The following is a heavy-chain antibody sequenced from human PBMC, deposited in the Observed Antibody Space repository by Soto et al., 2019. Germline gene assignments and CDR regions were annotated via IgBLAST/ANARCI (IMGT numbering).Heavy chain of an antibody. Sequence: QVQLVESGGGVVQPGRSLRLSCAASGFTFSTYGMHWVRQAPGKGLEWVAVISYDGSTQYYGDSVQGRFTISRDNSKHTLYLQMNSLRVEDTAVYYCAKETLSCGGGGTCYSVVNYGLDFWGQGTMVTVSS. D-gene: IGHD2-15*01. V-gene: IGHV3-30*18. CDR3: AKETLSCGGGGTCYSVVNYGLDF. J-gene: IGHJ6*02. CDR1: GFTFSTYG. CDR2: ISYDGSTQ.